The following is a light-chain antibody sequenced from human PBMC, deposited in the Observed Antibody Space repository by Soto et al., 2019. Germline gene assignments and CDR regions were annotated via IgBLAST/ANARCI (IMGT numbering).Light chain of an antibody. J-gene: IGLJ1*01. CDR3: QVWDTSSDNYV. V-gene: IGLV3-21*02. CDR1: NIGSKS. Sequence: SYELTQPPSVSVAPGQTARITCGGNNIGSKSVHWYQQKPGQAPVLVVYDDGDRPSGIPERFSGSNSGNTATLTISGVEAGDEADFYCQVWDTSSDNYVFGTGTKLTVL. CDR2: DDG.